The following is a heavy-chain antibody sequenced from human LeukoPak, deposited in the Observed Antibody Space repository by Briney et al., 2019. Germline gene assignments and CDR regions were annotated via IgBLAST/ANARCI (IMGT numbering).Heavy chain of an antibody. Sequence: ASVKVSCKASGGTFSSYAISWVRQAPGQGLGWRGGIIPIFGTANYAQKFQGRVTITADESTSTAYMELSSLRSEDTAVYYCARESHYYDSSGYYFEAHNWFDPWGQGTLVTVSS. J-gene: IGHJ5*02. D-gene: IGHD3-22*01. CDR3: ARESHYYDSSGYYFEAHNWFDP. V-gene: IGHV1-69*13. CDR2: IIPIFGTA. CDR1: GGTFSSYA.